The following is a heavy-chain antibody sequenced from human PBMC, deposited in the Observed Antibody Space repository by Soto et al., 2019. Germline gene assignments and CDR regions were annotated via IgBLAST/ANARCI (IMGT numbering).Heavy chain of an antibody. CDR1: GYKFTNYW. CDR2: IDPSDSYI. J-gene: IGHJ4*02. CDR3: AIVTAETAYHYFDF. D-gene: IGHD1-1*01. Sequence: ESVKISCKGSGYKFTNYWVSWVRQTPGKGLEWMGRIDPSDSYINYSPSFRGHVTISIDESISTAHLQWSSLKASDTATYYCAIVTAETAYHYFDFWGQGTLVSVSS. V-gene: IGHV5-10-1*01.